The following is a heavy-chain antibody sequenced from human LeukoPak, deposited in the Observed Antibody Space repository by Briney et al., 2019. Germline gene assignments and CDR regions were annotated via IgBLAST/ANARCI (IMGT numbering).Heavy chain of an antibody. Sequence: NPSQTLSLTCTVSGGSISSVDYYWSWIRQPPGKGLEWIGYIYYSGSTYYNPSLKSRVTISVDTSKNQFSLQLSSVTAADTAVYYCAARHYYGSGNRDSWGQGTLVTVSS. CDR2: IYYSGST. J-gene: IGHJ4*02. V-gene: IGHV4-30-4*01. D-gene: IGHD3-10*01. CDR3: AARHYYGSGNRDS. CDR1: GGSISSVDYY.